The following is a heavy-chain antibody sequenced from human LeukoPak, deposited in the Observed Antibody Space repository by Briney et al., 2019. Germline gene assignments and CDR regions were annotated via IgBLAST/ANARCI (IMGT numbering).Heavy chain of an antibody. CDR1: GYIFTSYG. V-gene: IGHV1-18*01. CDR2: ISASNGNT. Sequence: ASVKVSCKASGYIFTSYGISWVRQAPGQGPEWMGWISASNGNTNYAQKFQGRATLTRDTSASTAYMDLRSLRADDTAVYFCARSGYSFGYHYFDLWGQGTLVTVSS. D-gene: IGHD5-18*01. J-gene: IGHJ4*02. CDR3: ARSGYSFGYHYFDL.